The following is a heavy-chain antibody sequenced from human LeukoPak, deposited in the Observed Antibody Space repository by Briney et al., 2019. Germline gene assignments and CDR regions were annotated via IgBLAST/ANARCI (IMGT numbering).Heavy chain of an antibody. J-gene: IGHJ3*02. CDR3: ARDAGGDAFDI. D-gene: IGHD3-16*01. CDR1: GFTFSSYG. Sequence: GGSLRLSCAASGFTFSSYGMHWVRQAPGKGLEWVAVIWYDGSNKYYADSVKGRFTISRDSSKNTLYLQMNSLRAEDTAVYYCARDAGGDAFDIWGQGTMVTVSS. V-gene: IGHV3-33*01. CDR2: IWYDGSNK.